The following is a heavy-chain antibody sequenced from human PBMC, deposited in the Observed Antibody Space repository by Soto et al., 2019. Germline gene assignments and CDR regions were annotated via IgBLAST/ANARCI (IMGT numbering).Heavy chain of an antibody. CDR2: INPDGNVG. CDR1: GFPFSTYW. D-gene: IGHD4-4*01. V-gene: IGHV3-7*03. CDR3: AGWGGHDYNY. Sequence: EVQLLGSGGGLVQPGGSLRLSCVGSGFPFSTYWMNWVRQAPGKGLEWVANINPDGNVGTYVDSVRGRFTTSRDNAKNSIYLQMTSLRADDTAVYFCAGWGGHDYNYWGQGIMVTVSS. J-gene: IGHJ4*02.